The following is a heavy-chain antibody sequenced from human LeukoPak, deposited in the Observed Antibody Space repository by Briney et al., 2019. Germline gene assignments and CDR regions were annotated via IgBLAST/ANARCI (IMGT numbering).Heavy chain of an antibody. CDR1: GGSISSGDYY. CDR2: IYYSGST. Sequence: SETRSLTCTVSGGSISSGDYYWSWIRQPPGKGLEWIGYIYYSGSTYYNPSLKSRVTISVDTSKNQSSLKLSSVTAADTAVYYCVLFHQVLRYFDWPKYYFDYWGQGTLVTVSS. J-gene: IGHJ4*02. CDR3: VLFHQVLRYFDWPKYYFDY. V-gene: IGHV4-30-4*01. D-gene: IGHD3-9*01.